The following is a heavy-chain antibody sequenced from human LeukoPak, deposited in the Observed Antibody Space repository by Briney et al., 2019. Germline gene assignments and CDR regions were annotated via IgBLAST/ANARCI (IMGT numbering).Heavy chain of an antibody. J-gene: IGHJ6*03. V-gene: IGHV4-59*01. D-gene: IGHD6-6*01. Sequence: SETLSLTCTVSGGSISNYYWSWIRQPPGKGLEWIGYIYYSGSTKYNPSLKSRVAISVDTSRNQFSLKLTSVTAADTAVYYCARDRIPAHLYYYMDVWGKGTTVAVSS. CDR3: ARDRIPAHLYYYMDV. CDR1: GGSISNYY. CDR2: IYYSGST.